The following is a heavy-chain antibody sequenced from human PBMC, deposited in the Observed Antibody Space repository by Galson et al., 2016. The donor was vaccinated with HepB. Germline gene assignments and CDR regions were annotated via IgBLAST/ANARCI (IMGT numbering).Heavy chain of an antibody. V-gene: IGHV3-66*01. J-gene: IGHJ4*02. CDR2: MYSGGVT. CDR1: GFTVNNNY. CDR3: ARRHEYCPPVGCSVDY. D-gene: IGHD2/OR15-2a*01. Sequence: SLRLSCAVSGFTVNNNYMSWVRQAPGKGLEGVSVMYSGGVTNYGDSVKGRATISRDNSNSMLFLQMSSLRADDTAVYYCARRHEYCPPVGCSVDYWGQGTLVSVSS.